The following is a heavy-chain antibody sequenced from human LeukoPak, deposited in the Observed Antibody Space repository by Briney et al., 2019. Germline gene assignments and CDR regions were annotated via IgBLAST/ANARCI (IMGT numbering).Heavy chain of an antibody. CDR1: GGSFSGYY. CDR3: ARGDIAVAGKNFDY. D-gene: IGHD6-19*01. CDR2: INHSGST. V-gene: IGHV4-34*01. Sequence: SETLSLTCAVYGGSFSGYYWSWIRQPPGKGLEWIGEINHSGSTNYNPSLKSRVTISVDTSKNQFSLKLSSVTAADTAVYYCARGDIAVAGKNFDYWGQGTLVTVSP. J-gene: IGHJ4*02.